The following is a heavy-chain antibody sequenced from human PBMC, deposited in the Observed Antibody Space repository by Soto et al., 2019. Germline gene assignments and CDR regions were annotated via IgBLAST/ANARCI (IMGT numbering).Heavy chain of an antibody. CDR3: TAAYGDYASDY. Sequence: EVQLVESGGGLVEPGGSLKISCGPSGVTFAHAWMNWVRQAPGKGLQWVGRITSKSDGGTPDYAAPVKGRFTISRDDSENKVFLQMTSLKTEDTAVYFCTAAYGDYASDYWGQGTLVVVSS. D-gene: IGHD2-2*01. V-gene: IGHV3-15*01. CDR1: GVTFAHAW. J-gene: IGHJ4*02. CDR2: ITSKSDGGTP.